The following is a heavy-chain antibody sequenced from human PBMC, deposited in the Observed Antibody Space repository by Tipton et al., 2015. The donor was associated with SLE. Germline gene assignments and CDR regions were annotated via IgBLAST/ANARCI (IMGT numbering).Heavy chain of an antibody. CDR3: ARDRGSSWFFFDY. V-gene: IGHV3-21*01. J-gene: IGHJ4*02. D-gene: IGHD6-13*01. CDR1: GGFISGYY. Sequence: LSLTCSVSGGFISGYYWAWVRQAPGKGLEWVSSISSSSSYIYYADSVKGRFTISRDNAKNSLYLQMNSLRAEDTAVYYCARDRGSSWFFFDYWGQGTLVTVSS. CDR2: ISSSSSYI.